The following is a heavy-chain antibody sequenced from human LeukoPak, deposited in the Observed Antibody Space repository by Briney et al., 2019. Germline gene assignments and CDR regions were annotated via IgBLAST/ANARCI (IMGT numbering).Heavy chain of an antibody. CDR2: ISSSSSYI. V-gene: IGHV3-21*01. D-gene: IGHD5-12*01. J-gene: IGHJ4*02. CDR1: GFTFSSYS. Sequence: GGSLRLSCAASGFTFSSYSMNWVRQAPGKGLEWVSSISSSSSYIYYADSVKGRFTISRDNAKNSLYLQMNSLRAEDTAVYYCARVGYSGYEVNYFDYRGQGTLVTVSS. CDR3: ARVGYSGYEVNYFDY.